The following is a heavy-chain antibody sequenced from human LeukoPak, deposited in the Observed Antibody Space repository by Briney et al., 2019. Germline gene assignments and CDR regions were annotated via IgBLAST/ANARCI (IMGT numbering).Heavy chain of an antibody. CDR3: AISSILGKFYH. D-gene: IGHD6-13*01. CDR2: INHSGST. V-gene: IGHV4-34*01. J-gene: IGHJ4*02. Sequence: SETLSLTCAVYGGSFSGYYWSWICHPPGKGLEWIGEINHSGSTNYNPSLNSRVTISVDTSKNQFSLKLSSVTAADTAVYYCAISSILGKFYHLGQGTLVTVSS. CDR1: GGSFSGYY.